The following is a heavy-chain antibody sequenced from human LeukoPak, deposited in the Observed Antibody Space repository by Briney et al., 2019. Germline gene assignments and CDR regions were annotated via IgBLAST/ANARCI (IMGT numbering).Heavy chain of an antibody. J-gene: IGHJ4*02. CDR2: ISDIGGST. D-gene: IGHD3-16*02. CDR1: GFTFSDYA. V-gene: IGHV3-23*01. CDR3: ARHDSFIPY. Sequence: GGSLRLSCVASGFTFSDYAMSWVRHATGKGLEWVSGISDIGGSTYFAVSVKGRCTISRDNSKNTVSLQMNNLRAEDTAVYFCARHDSFIPYWGQGTLVTVTS.